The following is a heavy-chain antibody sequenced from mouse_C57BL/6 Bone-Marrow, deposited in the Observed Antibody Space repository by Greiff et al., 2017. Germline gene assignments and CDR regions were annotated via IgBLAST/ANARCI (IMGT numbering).Heavy chain of an antibody. CDR2: ISYDGSN. D-gene: IGHD3-3*01. J-gene: IGHJ4*01. CDR3: ARALGYAMDY. V-gene: IGHV3-6*01. Sequence: ESGPGLVKPSQSLSLTCSVTGYSITSGYYWNWIRQFPGNKLEWMGYISYDGSNNYNPSLKNRISITRDTSKNQFFLKLNSVTTEDTATYYCARALGYAMDYWGQGTSVTVSS. CDR1: GYSITSGYY.